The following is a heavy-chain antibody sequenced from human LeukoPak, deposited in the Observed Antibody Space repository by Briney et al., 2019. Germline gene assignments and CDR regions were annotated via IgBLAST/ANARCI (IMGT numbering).Heavy chain of an antibody. Sequence: SVKVSRKASGGTFSSYAISWVRQAPGQGLEWMGGIIPIFGTANYAQKFQGRVTITADESASTAYMELSSLRSEDTAVYYCARARSIVVVPAAFDYWGQGTLVTVSS. D-gene: IGHD2-2*01. CDR3: ARARSIVVVPAAFDY. CDR1: GGTFSSYA. V-gene: IGHV1-69*13. J-gene: IGHJ4*02. CDR2: IIPIFGTA.